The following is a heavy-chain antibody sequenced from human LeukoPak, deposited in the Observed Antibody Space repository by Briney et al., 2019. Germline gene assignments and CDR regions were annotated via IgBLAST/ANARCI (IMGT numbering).Heavy chain of an antibody. Sequence: SETLSLTCAVSGGSISSSNWWSWVRQPPGKGLEWIGEIYHSGSTNYNPSLKSRVTISVDKSKNQFSLKLSSVTAADTAVYYCASSGPGDSSSWYGAFDIWGQGTMVTVSS. V-gene: IGHV4-4*02. CDR1: GGSISSSNW. CDR3: ASSGPGDSSSWYGAFDI. CDR2: IYHSGST. D-gene: IGHD6-13*01. J-gene: IGHJ3*02.